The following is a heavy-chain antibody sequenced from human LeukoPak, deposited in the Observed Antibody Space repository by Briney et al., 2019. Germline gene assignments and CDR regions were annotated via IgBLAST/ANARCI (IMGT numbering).Heavy chain of an antibody. J-gene: IGHJ6*02. CDR1: GFTFSSYS. CDR2: ISGSGGST. CDR3: AKDGRIGMDV. Sequence: SGGSLRLSCAASGFTFSSYSMNWVRQAPGKGLEWVSAISGSGGSTYYADSVKGRFTISRDNSKNTLYLQMNSLRAEDTAVYYCAKDGRIGMDVWGQGTTVTVSS. D-gene: IGHD1-1*01. V-gene: IGHV3-23*01.